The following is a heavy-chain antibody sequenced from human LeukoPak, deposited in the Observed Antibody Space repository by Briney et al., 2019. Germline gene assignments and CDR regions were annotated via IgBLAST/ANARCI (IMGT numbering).Heavy chain of an antibody. D-gene: IGHD3-3*01. Sequence: ASVKVSCKVSGYTLTELSMHWVRQAPGKGLEWMGGFDPEDGETIYAQKFQGRVTITADKSTSTAYMELSSLRSEDTAVYYCARGGDFWSGYHYYYMDVWGKGTTVTVSS. CDR2: FDPEDGET. CDR1: GYTLTELS. CDR3: ARGGDFWSGYHYYYMDV. J-gene: IGHJ6*03. V-gene: IGHV1-24*01.